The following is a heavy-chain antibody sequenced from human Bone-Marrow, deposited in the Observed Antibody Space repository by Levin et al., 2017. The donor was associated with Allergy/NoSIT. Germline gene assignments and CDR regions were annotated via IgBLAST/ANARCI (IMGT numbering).Heavy chain of an antibody. V-gene: IGHV1-69*13. CDR3: ARDEEEVTVYYYYFGMDV. Sequence: SVKVSCRASGGTFSRHAISWVRQAPGQGLEWMGGIIPIYGTTKYAQKFQGRLTITADESTSTAYMELSSLGSADAAVYYCARDEEEVTVYYYYFGMDVWGQGTTVTVSS. J-gene: IGHJ6*02. CDR1: GGTFSRHA. CDR2: IIPIYGTT. D-gene: IGHD3-10*02.